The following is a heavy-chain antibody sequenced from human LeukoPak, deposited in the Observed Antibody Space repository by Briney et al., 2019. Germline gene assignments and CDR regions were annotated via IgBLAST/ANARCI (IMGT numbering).Heavy chain of an antibody. J-gene: IGHJ5*02. CDR2: INPNTDDT. Sequence: GASVKVSCKASGYTFTNYDINWVRQATGQGLEWMGWINPNTDDTAYAQEFQDRVTITSDTSISTVYMELSSLTVDETAVYYCARGYPFQWLVHGGWFDPWGQGTLVTVSS. D-gene: IGHD6-19*01. V-gene: IGHV1-8*03. CDR3: ARGYPFQWLVHGGWFDP. CDR1: GYTFTNYD.